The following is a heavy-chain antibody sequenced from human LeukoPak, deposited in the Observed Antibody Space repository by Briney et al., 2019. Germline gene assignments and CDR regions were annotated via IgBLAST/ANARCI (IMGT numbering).Heavy chain of an antibody. CDR1: GFTFSTYG. CDR2: ISRSITTI. D-gene: IGHD6-13*01. J-gene: IGHJ3*02. CDR3: ARDDRTYSSSSVAFDI. V-gene: IGHV3-48*01. Sequence: PGGSLRLSCVASGFTFSTYGMNWVRQAPGKGLEWVSYISRSITTIYYADSVKGRFTISRDNAKNSLYLQMNSLRVEDTAVYYCARDDRTYSSSSVAFDIWGQGTMVTVSS.